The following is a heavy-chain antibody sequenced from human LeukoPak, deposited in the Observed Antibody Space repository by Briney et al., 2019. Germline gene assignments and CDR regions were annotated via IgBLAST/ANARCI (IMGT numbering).Heavy chain of an antibody. CDR2: ISGTGGST. CDR1: GFTFSSYA. CDR3: AKHFGSGDYYNFFDD. Sequence: PGGSLRLSCAASGFTFSSYAMSWVRQAPGKGLEWVSSISGTGGSTYYADSVKGRFTISRDSSKNTLFLQMNSLRAEDTALYYCAKHFGSGDYYNFFDDWGQGTLVSVSS. V-gene: IGHV3-23*01. D-gene: IGHD3-10*01. J-gene: IGHJ4*02.